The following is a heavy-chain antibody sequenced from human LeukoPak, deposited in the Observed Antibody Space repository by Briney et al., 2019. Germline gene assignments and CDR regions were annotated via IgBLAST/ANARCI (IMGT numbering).Heavy chain of an antibody. V-gene: IGHV4-59*01. Sequence: PSETLSLTCSVSRGSISDYYWSWTRQPPGKGLEWIGYVSYSGNTNYNPSLKSRVTISVDTSKNQFSLKLSSVTAADTAVYYCAEGYNPYYFDYWGRGTLVTVSS. D-gene: IGHD1-14*01. CDR1: RGSISDYY. CDR2: VSYSGNT. CDR3: AEGYNPYYFDY. J-gene: IGHJ4*02.